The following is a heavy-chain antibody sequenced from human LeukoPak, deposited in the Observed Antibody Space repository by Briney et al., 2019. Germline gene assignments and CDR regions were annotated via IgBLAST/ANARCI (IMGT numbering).Heavy chain of an antibody. CDR3: TRAKQQLVLSEV. J-gene: IGHJ6*02. D-gene: IGHD6-13*01. CDR1: GFTFGDYA. CDR2: IRSKAYGGTT. V-gene: IGHV3-49*04. Sequence: GGSLRLSCTASGFTFGDYAMSWVRQAPGKGLEWVGFIRSKAYGGTTEYAASVKGRFTISRDDSKSIAYLQMNSLKTEDTAVYYCTRAKQQLVLSEVWGRGTTVTVSS.